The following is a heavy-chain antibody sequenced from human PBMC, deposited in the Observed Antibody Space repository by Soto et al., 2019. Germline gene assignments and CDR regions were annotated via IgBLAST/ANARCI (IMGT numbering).Heavy chain of an antibody. V-gene: IGHV3-9*01. D-gene: IGHD1-26*01. J-gene: IGHJ3*02. CDR3: AKDMYSGSYYGDAFDI. Sequence: GGSLRLSCAASGFTFDDYAMHWVRQAPGKGLEWVSGISWNSGSIGYADSVKGRFTISRDNAKNSLYLQMNSLRAEDTALYYCAKDMYSGSYYGDAFDIWGQWTMVTVSS. CDR1: GFTFDDYA. CDR2: ISWNSGSI.